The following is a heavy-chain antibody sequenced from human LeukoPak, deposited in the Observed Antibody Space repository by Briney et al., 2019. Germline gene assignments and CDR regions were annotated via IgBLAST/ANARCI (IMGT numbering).Heavy chain of an antibody. CDR1: GGSISSYY. V-gene: IGHV4-59*08. J-gene: IGHJ4*02. CDR3: ARHRDSSSWYPYTYFDY. Sequence: SETLSLTCTVSGGSISSYYWSWIRQPPGKGLEWIGYIYYSGGTNYNPSLKSRVTISVDTSKNQFSLKLSSVTAADTAVYYCARHRDSSSWYPYTYFDYWGQGTLVTVSS. D-gene: IGHD6-13*01. CDR2: IYYSGGT.